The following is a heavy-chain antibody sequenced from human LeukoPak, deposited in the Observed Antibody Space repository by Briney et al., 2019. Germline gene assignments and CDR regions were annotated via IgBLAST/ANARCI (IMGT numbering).Heavy chain of an antibody. D-gene: IGHD4/OR15-4a*01. CDR2: IYYSGST. CDR1: GGSISSSSYY. J-gene: IGHJ3*02. Sequence: PSETLSLTXTVSGGSISSSSYYWGWIRQPPGKGLEWIGSIYYSGSTFYNPSLKSRVTISVDTSKNQFSLKLSSVTAADTAVYYCARPLGGATLHAFDIWGQGTMVTVSS. CDR3: ARPLGGATLHAFDI. V-gene: IGHV4-39*01.